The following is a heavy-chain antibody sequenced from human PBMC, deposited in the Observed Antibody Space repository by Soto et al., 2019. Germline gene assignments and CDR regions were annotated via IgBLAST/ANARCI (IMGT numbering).Heavy chain of an antibody. D-gene: IGHD6-19*01. J-gene: IGHJ4*02. CDR2: IWYDGSNK. CDR3: AGGASIAVAGLDY. V-gene: IGHV3-33*03. CDR1: GFTFSSYG. Sequence: QVQLVESGGGVVQPGRSQRLSCAASGFTFSSYGMHLVRQAPGKGLEWVAVIWYDGSNKYYADSVKGRFTISRDNSKNTLYLQMNSLRDEDTAVYYCAGGASIAVAGLDYWGQGTLVTVFS.